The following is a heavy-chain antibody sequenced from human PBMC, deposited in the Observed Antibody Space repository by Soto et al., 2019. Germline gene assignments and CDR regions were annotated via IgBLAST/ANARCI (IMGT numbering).Heavy chain of an antibody. CDR2: FDPENGKT. CDR3: ARNYYDILTGYEFDY. V-gene: IGHV1-24*01. J-gene: IGHJ4*02. D-gene: IGHD3-9*01. Sequence: VKVSCKVSGYTLTELSMHWVRQAPGKGLEWMGGFDPENGKTNYAQKLQGRVTMTKDTSTSTAYMELRSLRSDDTAVYYCARNYYDILTGYEFDYWGQGTLVTVSS. CDR1: GYTLTELS.